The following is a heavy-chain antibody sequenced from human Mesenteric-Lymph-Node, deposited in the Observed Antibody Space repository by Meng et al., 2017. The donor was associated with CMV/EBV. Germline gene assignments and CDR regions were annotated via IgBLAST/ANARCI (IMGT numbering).Heavy chain of an antibody. CDR1: GASFSSYY. J-gene: IGHJ6*02. V-gene: IGHV4-59*01. CDR3: ARDRESSTWGDYYYYGMDV. Sequence: GSLRLSCTVSGASFSSYYWSWIRQPPGKGLEWIGYIYYSGSTNYNPSLKSRVTISVDTSKNQFSLKLSSVTAADTAVYYCARDRESSTWGDYYYYGMDVWGQGTTVTVSS. CDR2: IYYSGST. D-gene: IGHD3-16*01.